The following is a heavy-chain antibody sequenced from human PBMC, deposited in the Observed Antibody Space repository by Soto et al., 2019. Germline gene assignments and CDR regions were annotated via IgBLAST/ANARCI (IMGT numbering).Heavy chain of an antibody. Sequence: GGSLRLSCAASGVTLRNYEMNWVRQAPGKGLEWISKISGSNNNIYYADSVRGRFTISRDNANNSLYLQMNSLRAEDTAIYYCASERLCGADCYFFDNWGQGTQVTVSS. D-gene: IGHD2-21*02. V-gene: IGHV3-48*03. CDR1: GVTLRNYE. CDR2: ISGSNNNI. CDR3: ASERLCGADCYFFDN. J-gene: IGHJ4*02.